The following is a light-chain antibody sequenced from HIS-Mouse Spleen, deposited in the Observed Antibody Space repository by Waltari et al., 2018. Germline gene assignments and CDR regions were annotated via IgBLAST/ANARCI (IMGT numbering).Light chain of an antibody. Sequence: EIVLTQSPATLSLSPGERATLSCRASESVSSYIAWYQQKPGQSPRPLIYDASNRATGIPARFSGSGSGTDFTLTISSLEPEDFAVYYCQQRSNWPPLTFGGGTKVEIK. V-gene: IGKV3-11*01. J-gene: IGKJ4*01. CDR3: QQRSNWPPLT. CDR2: DAS. CDR1: ESVSSY.